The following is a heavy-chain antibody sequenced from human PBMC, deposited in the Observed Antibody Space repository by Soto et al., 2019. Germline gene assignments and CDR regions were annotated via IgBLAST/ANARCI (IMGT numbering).Heavy chain of an antibody. Sequence: EVQLVESGGGLVQPGRSLRLSCAASGFTFDDYAMHWVRQAPGKGLEWASGINWNSGDIGYADSVKGRFTISRDNAKHSLYLQMNSLRAEDTALYYCAKSSGGACCSYYMDVWGNGTTVTVSS. V-gene: IGHV3-9*01. D-gene: IGHD2-21*02. CDR2: INWNSGDI. J-gene: IGHJ6*03. CDR1: GFTFDDYA. CDR3: AKSSGGACCSYYMDV.